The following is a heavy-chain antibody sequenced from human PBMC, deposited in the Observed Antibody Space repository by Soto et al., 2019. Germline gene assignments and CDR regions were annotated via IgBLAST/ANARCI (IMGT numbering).Heavy chain of an antibody. Sequence: PGGSLRLSCVGSGCSFSSYWMSWVRQAPGKGLEWVAKIKQDGTDKYYVGSVKGRFTISRDNSKNSLYLQMNRLRAEDTGIYFCARDNGPSDFWGRGTLVTVSS. J-gene: IGHJ4*02. V-gene: IGHV3-7*01. CDR3: ARDNGPSDF. CDR1: GCSFSSYW. CDR2: IKQDGTDK.